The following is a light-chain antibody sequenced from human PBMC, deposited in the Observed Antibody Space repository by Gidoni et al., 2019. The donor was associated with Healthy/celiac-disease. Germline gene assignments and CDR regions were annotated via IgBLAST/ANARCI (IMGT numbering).Light chain of an antibody. CDR1: QSVSRN. CDR2: GAS. V-gene: IGKV3-15*01. CDR3: QQYNNWPPIT. Sequence: EIVMTQSPATLSVSPGERATRSCRASQSVSRNLAWYQQKPGQAPRLLIYGASTRATGIPARFSGSGSGTEFTLTISSLQSEDFAVYCCQQYNNWPPITFGQGTRLEIK. J-gene: IGKJ5*01.